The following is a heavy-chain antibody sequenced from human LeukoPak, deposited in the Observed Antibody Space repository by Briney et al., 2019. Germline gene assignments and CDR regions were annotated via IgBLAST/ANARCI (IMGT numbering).Heavy chain of an antibody. CDR1: GFTFRRYW. V-gene: IGHV3-7*01. CDR3: ARLKDDVTKLDY. Sequence: GGSLRLSCAGSGFTFRRYWMSWVPQAPGKGLEWVASINQGGSRLHYLDSVTGRFIISRDDAQNSLFLQMTRLRVDDTAVYYCARLKDDVTKLDYWGQGTLVSVSS. CDR2: INQGGSRL. D-gene: IGHD2-8*01. J-gene: IGHJ4*02.